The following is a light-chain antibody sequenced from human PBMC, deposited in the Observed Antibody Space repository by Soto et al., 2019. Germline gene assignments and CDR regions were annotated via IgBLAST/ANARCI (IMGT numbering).Light chain of an antibody. J-gene: IGLJ2*01. V-gene: IGLV1-40*01. CDR3: QSYDGSLSGVI. CDR1: SSNVGAGYD. Sequence: QSVLTQPPSVSGAPGQRVTISCTGSSSNVGAGYDVHWYQQLPGTAPKLLIYGDTNRPSGVPDRFSGSKSGTSASLAITGLQAEDEADYYCQSYDGSLSGVIFGGGT. CDR2: GDT.